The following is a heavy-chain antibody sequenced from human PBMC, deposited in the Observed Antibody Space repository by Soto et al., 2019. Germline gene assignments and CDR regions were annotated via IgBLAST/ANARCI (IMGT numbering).Heavy chain of an antibody. CDR1: GGSITSSFY. J-gene: IGHJ6*02. CDR2: SYGTGNT. Sequence: QLQLQESGPGLVKPSETLSLSCTVSGGSITSSFYWGWIRQPPGKGPEWIGSSYGTGNTYSDPSLKGRVTMPSDQSTNQFSVNLSSGAGAATAVYYCRSSSGCSTDVWGQGAMVTVSS. CDR3: RSSSGCSTDV. V-gene: IGHV4-39*01. D-gene: IGHD6-25*01.